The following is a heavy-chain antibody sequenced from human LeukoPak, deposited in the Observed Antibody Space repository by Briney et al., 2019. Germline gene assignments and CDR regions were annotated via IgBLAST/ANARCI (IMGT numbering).Heavy chain of an antibody. Sequence: GWSLRLSCAASGFTFSSYSMNWVRQAPGKGLEWVSYINSGSNSINYADSVKGRFIISRDNAKNSLYLQMNSLRAEDTALYYCAREPPYGTWSLDYWGQGALVTVSP. J-gene: IGHJ4*02. CDR1: GFTFSSYS. D-gene: IGHD2-15*01. CDR3: AREPPYGTWSLDY. CDR2: INSGSNSI. V-gene: IGHV3-48*01.